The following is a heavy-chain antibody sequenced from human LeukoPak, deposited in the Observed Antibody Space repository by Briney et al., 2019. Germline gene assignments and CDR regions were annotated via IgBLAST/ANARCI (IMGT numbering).Heavy chain of an antibody. CDR1: GFTFSSYG. CDR3: AKDRYSSGWYRFGYYYYGIDV. J-gene: IGHJ6*02. CDR2: ISYDGSNK. D-gene: IGHD6-19*01. Sequence: GGSLRLSCAASGFTFSSYGMHWVRQAPGKGLEWVAVISYDGSNKYYADSVKGRFTISRDNSKNTLYLQMNSLRAEDTAVYYCAKDRYSSGWYRFGYYYYGIDVWGQGTTVTVSS. V-gene: IGHV3-30*18.